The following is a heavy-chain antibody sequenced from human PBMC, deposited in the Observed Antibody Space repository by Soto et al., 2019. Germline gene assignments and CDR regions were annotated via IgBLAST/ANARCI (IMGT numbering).Heavy chain of an antibody. V-gene: IGHV6-1*01. CDR2: TYYRSNWRH. CDR3: ARGVAGSGFDL. J-gene: IGHJ4*02. D-gene: IGHD6-19*01. Sequence: CAISGDSVSSNTAAWNWIRSSPSRGLEWLGRTYYRSNWRHDYAVSVKSRITVNPDTSKNHFSLQLNSVTPDDTAVYYCARGVAGSGFDLWGQGTLVTVSS. CDR1: GDSVSSNTAA.